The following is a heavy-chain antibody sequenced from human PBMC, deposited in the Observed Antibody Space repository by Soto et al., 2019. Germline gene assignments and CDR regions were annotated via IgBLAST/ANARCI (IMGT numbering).Heavy chain of an antibody. J-gene: IGHJ4*02. D-gene: IGHD5-18*01. CDR2: INPNSGGT. V-gene: IGHV1-2*04. Sequence: ASVKVSCKASGYTFTGYYMHWVRQAPGQGLEWMGWINPNSGGTNYAQKFQGWVTMTRDTSISTAYMELSRLRSDDTAVYYCARGATAMVPYFDYWGQGTLVTVSS. CDR1: GYTFTGYY. CDR3: ARGATAMVPYFDY.